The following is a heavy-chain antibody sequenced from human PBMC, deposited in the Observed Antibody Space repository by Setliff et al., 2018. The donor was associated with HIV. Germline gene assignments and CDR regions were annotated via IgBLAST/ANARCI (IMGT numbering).Heavy chain of an antibody. J-gene: IGHJ6*03. V-gene: IGHV1-69*13. D-gene: IGHD1-26*01. Sequence: ASVKVSCKASGGTFSRHAISWVRQAPGQGLEWMGGIIPIFGSTKYAQKFQGRVTITADESTSTAYMELSSLRSEDTAVYYCARAHSGSYYYYYYMDVWGKGTTVTVSS. CDR3: ARAHSGSYYYYYYMDV. CDR1: GGTFSRHA. CDR2: IIPIFGST.